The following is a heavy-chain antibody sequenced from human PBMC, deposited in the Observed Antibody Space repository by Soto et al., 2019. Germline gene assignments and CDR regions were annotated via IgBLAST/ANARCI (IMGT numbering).Heavy chain of an antibody. CDR3: VKDNRGSY. CDR1: GFTFSTCW. Sequence: EVQLVESGGGLVQPGGSLRLSCAASGFTFSTCWMMWVRQAPGKGLEWVANINQDGSERYYVDSVKGRFTISRDNAKNSLYLQMNSQRAEDTAVYYCVKDNRGSYWGQGTLVTVSS. V-gene: IGHV3-7*01. CDR2: INQDGSER. J-gene: IGHJ4*02. D-gene: IGHD3-10*01.